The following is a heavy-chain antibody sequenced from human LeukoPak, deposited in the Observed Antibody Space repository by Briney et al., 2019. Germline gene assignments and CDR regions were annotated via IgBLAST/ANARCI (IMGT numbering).Heavy chain of an antibody. CDR2: TDGSNK. V-gene: IGHV3-30-3*01. D-gene: IGHD1-14*01. J-gene: IGHJ4*02. CDR3: AKDLIAGAPDYFDY. Sequence: GGSLRLSCAASGFTFTIYAIHWVRQAPGKGLEWLAVTDGSNKFYSDSVKGRFTISGDGSKNTVYLQMNSLRPEDTAMYYCAKDLIAGAPDYFDYWGQGTLVSVSS. CDR1: GFTFTIYA.